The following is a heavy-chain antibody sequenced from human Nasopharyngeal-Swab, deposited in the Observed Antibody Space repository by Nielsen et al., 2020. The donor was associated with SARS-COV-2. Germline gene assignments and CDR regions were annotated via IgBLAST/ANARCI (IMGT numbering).Heavy chain of an antibody. CDR2: INPSGGST. CDR1: GYTFTSYD. D-gene: IGHD2-2*01. V-gene: IGHV1-46*01. Sequence: ASVKVSCKASGYTFTSYDINWVRQAPGQGLEWMGIINPSGGSTSYAQKFQGRVTMTRDTSTSTVYMELSSLRSEDTAVYYCSRESVSSRGDWFDPWGQGTLVTVSS. J-gene: IGHJ5*02. CDR3: SRESVSSRGDWFDP.